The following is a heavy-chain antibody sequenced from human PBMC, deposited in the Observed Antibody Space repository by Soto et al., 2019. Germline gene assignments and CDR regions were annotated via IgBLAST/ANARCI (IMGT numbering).Heavy chain of an antibody. D-gene: IGHD1-1*01. CDR2: INSDGSST. V-gene: IGHV3-74*01. CDR3: ARDPRRTGTPGYGMDV. CDR1: GFTFISYW. J-gene: IGHJ6*02. Sequence: GSLRLSCAASGFTFISYWMHCFLQSPVKGLVWVSRINSDGSSTSYADSVKGRFTISRDNAKNTLYLQMNSLRAEDTAVYYCARDPRRTGTPGYGMDVWGQGTTVTVSS.